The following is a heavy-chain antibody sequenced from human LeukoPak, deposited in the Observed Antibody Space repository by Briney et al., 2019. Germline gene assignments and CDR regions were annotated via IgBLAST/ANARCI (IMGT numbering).Heavy chain of an antibody. D-gene: IGHD3-10*01. V-gene: IGHV3-20*04. CDR2: INWNGGST. CDR1: GFTFDDYG. J-gene: IGHJ6*03. CDR3: ARDRDYYYYMDV. Sequence: PGGSLRLSCAASGFTFDDYGMSWVRHAPGKGLEWVSGINWNGGSTGYADSVKGRFTISRDNAKNSLYLQMNSLRAEDTALYYCARDRDYYYYMDVWGKGTTVTVSS.